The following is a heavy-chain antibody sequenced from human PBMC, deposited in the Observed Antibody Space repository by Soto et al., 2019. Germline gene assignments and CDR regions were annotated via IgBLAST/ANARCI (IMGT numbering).Heavy chain of an antibody. CDR3: VSWGRGVLIKAWFAP. CDR2: IDRSGRT. Sequence: SETLSLTCAVYGGSFRDGASSSDWYWNWIRQSPGKGLEWIGEIDRSGRTKYNPPLKSRVSISVDTSKNQFSLKLSSVTAADTGVYYCVSWGRGVLIKAWFAPSRQGTLV. V-gene: IGHV4-34*01. J-gene: IGHJ5*02. CDR1: GGSFRDGASSSDWY. D-gene: IGHD3-10*01.